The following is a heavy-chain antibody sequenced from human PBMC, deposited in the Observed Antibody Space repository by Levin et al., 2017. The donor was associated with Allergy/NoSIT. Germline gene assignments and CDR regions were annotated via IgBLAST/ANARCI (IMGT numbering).Heavy chain of an antibody. D-gene: IGHD2-2*02. Sequence: NTSETLSLTCSVSGASITNHYWNWVRQPPGKGLEWLGNTYFSGSTNVNPSLKSRVTISLDTSKTQFSLKLSSVTAADTAIYYCARSVEVLYHSPHYYGIDVWGQGTTVTVPS. CDR2: TYFSGST. CDR3: ARSVEVLYHSPHYYGIDV. J-gene: IGHJ6*02. V-gene: IGHV4-59*11. CDR1: GASITNHY.